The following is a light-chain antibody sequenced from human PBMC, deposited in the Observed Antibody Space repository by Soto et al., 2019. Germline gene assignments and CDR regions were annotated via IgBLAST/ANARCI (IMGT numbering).Light chain of an antibody. J-gene: IGKJ1*01. V-gene: IGKV1-27*01. CDR1: QDIRNY. CDR2: GAT. CDR3: QKYNSAPKT. Sequence: DIQMTQSPSSLSASVGDRVTITCRASQDIRNYLAWYQQKPGKAPKLLIYGATSLHSGVPSRFSGSGSGTDFTLTINSLQPEDVATYYCQKYNSAPKTFGQGTKVEIK.